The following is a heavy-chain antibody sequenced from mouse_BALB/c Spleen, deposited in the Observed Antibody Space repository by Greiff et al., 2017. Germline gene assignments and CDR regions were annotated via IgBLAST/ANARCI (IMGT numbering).Heavy chain of an antibody. Sequence: EVMLVESGGGLVKPGGSLKLSCAASGFTFSDYYMYWVRQTPEKRLEWVATISDGGSYTYYPDSVKGRFTISRDNAKNNLYLQMSSLKSEDTAMYYCARDEVRGAMDYWGQGTSVTVSS. D-gene: IGHD2-14*01. CDR3: ARDEVRGAMDY. CDR2: ISDGGSYT. J-gene: IGHJ4*01. CDR1: GFTFSDYY. V-gene: IGHV5-4*02.